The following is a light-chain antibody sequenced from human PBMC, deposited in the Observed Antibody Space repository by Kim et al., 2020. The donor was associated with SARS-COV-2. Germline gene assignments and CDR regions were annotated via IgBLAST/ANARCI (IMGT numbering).Light chain of an antibody. J-gene: IGLJ2*01. CDR2: DVS. CDR1: SSDVGGYNY. V-gene: IGLV2-11*01. Sequence: SPGQSVTISCTGTSSDVGGYNYVYWYQQHPGKAPKLMIYDVSKRPSGVPDRFSGSKSGNTASLTVSGLQAEDEADYYCCSYAGSYVFGGGTQLTVL. CDR3: CSYAGSYV.